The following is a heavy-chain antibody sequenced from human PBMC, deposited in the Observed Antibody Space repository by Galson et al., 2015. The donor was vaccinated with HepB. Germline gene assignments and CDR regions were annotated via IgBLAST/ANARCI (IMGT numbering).Heavy chain of an antibody. CDR3: ARRNFDTFDY. V-gene: IGHV1-8*01. D-gene: IGHD3-9*01. Sequence: SVKVSCKASGYTFTSYDINWVRQATGQGLEWMGYMNPNSGDTGYAQKFQGRVTVTRNTSISTAYMELTSLRSEDTAVYYCARRNFDTFDYWGQGALVTVSS. J-gene: IGHJ4*02. CDR2: MNPNSGDT. CDR1: GYTFTSYD.